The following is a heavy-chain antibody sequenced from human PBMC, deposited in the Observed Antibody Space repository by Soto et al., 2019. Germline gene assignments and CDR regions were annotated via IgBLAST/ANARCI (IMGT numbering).Heavy chain of an antibody. CDR1: GCSIDSDGSY. CDR2: IYYSGTT. J-gene: IGHJ2*01. CDR3: ASGHSFSSSCSYLDL. Sequence: QVQLQESGPGLVKPSQTLSLTCTVSGCSIDSDGSYWSWIRQSPGEGLEWLGYIYYSGTTYYNPSLKSRVSLSLDTSKNQFSLKLSSVTAADTAIYYCASGHSFSSSCSYLDLWGRGTLVTVSS. D-gene: IGHD2-2*01. V-gene: IGHV4-31*03.